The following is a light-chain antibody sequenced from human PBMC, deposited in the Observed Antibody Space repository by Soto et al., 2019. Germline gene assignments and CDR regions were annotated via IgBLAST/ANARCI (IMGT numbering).Light chain of an antibody. CDR2: DAS. Sequence: DIQMTQSPSTLSASVGDRVTITCRASQSISNWLAWYQQKPGKDPQLLIFDASSLESGVPSRFSGSGSGTEFTLTIRSLQPDDFASYYCQQYSSYFVTFGGGTKVEI. V-gene: IGKV1-5*01. J-gene: IGKJ4*01. CDR1: QSISNW. CDR3: QQYSSYFVT.